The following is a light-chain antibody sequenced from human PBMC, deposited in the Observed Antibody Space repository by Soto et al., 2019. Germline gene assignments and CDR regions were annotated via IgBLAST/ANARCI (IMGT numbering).Light chain of an antibody. CDR1: RSVSRN. J-gene: IGKJ3*01. Sequence: EIVMTQSPATLSVSPGEKATLSCRASRSVSRNLAWYQHKPGQAPRLLIYGASTRATDIPARFSGSGSGTEFTLTISSLQSEDFAVYYCQQYDNWPPLTFGPGTKVDIK. CDR3: QQYDNWPPLT. V-gene: IGKV3-15*01. CDR2: GAS.